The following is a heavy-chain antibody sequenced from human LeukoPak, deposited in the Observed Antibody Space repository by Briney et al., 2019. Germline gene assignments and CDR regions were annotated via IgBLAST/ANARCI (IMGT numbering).Heavy chain of an antibody. D-gene: IGHD6-19*01. J-gene: IGHJ4*02. CDR1: GVTFSVAG. CDR2: IIGNGASS. V-gene: IGHV3-23*01. CDR3: AKRICSGSTCYPLDS. Sequence: GGPLRLSCAASGVTFSVAGMHWVRQATGKGQEWVSAIIGNGASSYYADSVKGRFTISRDNSKSTLYLQMNSLRAEDAGVYYCAKRICSGSTCYPLDSWGRGTLVTVSS.